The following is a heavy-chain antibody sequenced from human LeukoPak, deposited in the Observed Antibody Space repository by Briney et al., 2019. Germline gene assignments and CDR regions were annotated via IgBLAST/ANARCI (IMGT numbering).Heavy chain of an antibody. V-gene: IGHV4-34*01. Sequence: PSETLSLTCAVYGGSFSGYYWSWIRQPPGKGLEWIGEINHSGSTNYNPSLKSRVTISVDTSKNQFSLKLSSVTAADTAVYYCARHPQNLYFDWSPPYWYFDLWGRGTLVTVSS. CDR3: ARHPQNLYFDWSPPYWYFDL. J-gene: IGHJ2*01. D-gene: IGHD3-9*01. CDR2: INHSGST. CDR1: GGSFSGYY.